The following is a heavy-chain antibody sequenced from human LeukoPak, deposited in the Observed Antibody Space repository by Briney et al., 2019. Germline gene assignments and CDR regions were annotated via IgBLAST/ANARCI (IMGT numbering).Heavy chain of an antibody. CDR2: ISYDGSNK. J-gene: IGHJ4*02. CDR3: TSGNGIAVAGNYY. Sequence: GRSLRLSCAASGFTFSSYAMHWVRQAPGKGLEWVAVISYDGSNKYYADSVKGRFTISRDDSKNTLYLQMNSLRAEDTAVYYCTSGNGIAVAGNYYWGQGTLVTVSS. D-gene: IGHD6-19*01. V-gene: IGHV3-30*04. CDR1: GFTFSSYA.